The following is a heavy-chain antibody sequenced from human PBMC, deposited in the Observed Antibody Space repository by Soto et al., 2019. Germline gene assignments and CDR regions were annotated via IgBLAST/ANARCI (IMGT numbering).Heavy chain of an antibody. CDR1: GFTFSSYA. V-gene: IGHV3-23*01. CDR2: ISGSGGST. Sequence: GGSLRLSCAASGFTFSSYAMSWVRQAPGKGLEWVSAISGSGGSTYYVDSVKGRFTISRDSSKNTLYLQMNSLRAEDTAVYYCAKVLPGIAAAGNDYWGQGTLVTVSS. D-gene: IGHD6-13*01. CDR3: AKVLPGIAAAGNDY. J-gene: IGHJ4*02.